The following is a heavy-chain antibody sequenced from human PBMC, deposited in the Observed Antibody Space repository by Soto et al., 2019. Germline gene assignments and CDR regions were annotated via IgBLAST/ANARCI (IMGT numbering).Heavy chain of an antibody. CDR2: IKSKTDGGTA. J-gene: IGHJ4*02. D-gene: IGHD1-26*01. CDR1: DVSVSSAW. CDR3: TTEKGARIVGATLDY. V-gene: IGHV3-15*07. Sequence: PGGALRLSCAASDVSVSSAWMNWVPPAPGKGLEWVGRIKSKTDGGTADYATPVNARFTISRDDSKTTLYLQMNSLKTEDTGVYYCTTEKGARIVGATLDYWGQGT.